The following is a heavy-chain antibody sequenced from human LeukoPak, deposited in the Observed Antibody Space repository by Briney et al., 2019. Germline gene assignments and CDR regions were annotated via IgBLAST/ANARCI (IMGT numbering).Heavy chain of an antibody. CDR1: RFTFGSHA. Sequence: PGGSLRLSCAASRFTFGSHAMTWVRQAPGKGLEWVSVISGSGGYTHYADSVEGRFTISRDNSKKTLYLQMNSLRAEDTALYYCAKVLYSSDWYPFDYWGQGTLLTVSS. J-gene: IGHJ4*02. CDR3: AKVLYSSDWYPFDY. CDR2: ISGSGGYT. D-gene: IGHD6-19*01. V-gene: IGHV3-23*01.